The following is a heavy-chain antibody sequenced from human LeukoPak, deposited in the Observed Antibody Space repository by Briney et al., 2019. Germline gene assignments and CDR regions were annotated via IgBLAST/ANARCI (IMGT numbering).Heavy chain of an antibody. J-gene: IGHJ4*02. V-gene: IGHV5-51*01. CDR1: GYSFTSCW. CDR3: ASYGGSSSSQPPFWDY. CDR2: IYPGDSDT. Sequence: GESLKISCKASGYSFTSCWIAWVRQMPGKGLEWMGIIYPGDSDTRYSPSFQGQVTISADKSISTAYLQWSSLKASDTAMYYCASYGGSSSSQPPFWDYWGQGTLVTVSS. D-gene: IGHD6-6*01.